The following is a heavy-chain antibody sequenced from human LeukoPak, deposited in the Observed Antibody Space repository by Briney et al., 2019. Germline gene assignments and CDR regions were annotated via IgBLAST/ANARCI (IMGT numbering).Heavy chain of an antibody. CDR2: INPNSGGT. CDR1: GYSFTSYD. CDR3: ARLSGSYYGSDY. V-gene: IGHV1-2*02. J-gene: IGHJ4*02. Sequence: ASVKVSCKASGYSFTSYDINWVRQAAGQGLEWMGWINPNSGGTNYAQKFQGRVTMTRDTSISTAYMELSRLRSDDTAVYYCARLSGSYYGSDYWGQGTLVTVSS. D-gene: IGHD1-26*01.